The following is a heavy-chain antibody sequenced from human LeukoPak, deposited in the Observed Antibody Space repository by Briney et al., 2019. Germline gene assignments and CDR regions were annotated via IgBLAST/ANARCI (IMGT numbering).Heavy chain of an antibody. CDR1: GFAFSSSA. Sequence: GGSLRLSCVASGFAFSSSAMSWVRQAPGKGLYWVSAISGSGTGTYYADSVKGRFTISRDNSKNTLYLQMNSLRAEDTAVYYCAKEGGTGTRFDYWGQGTLVTVSS. V-gene: IGHV3-23*01. CDR2: ISGSGTGT. D-gene: IGHD1-7*01. CDR3: AKEGGTGTRFDY. J-gene: IGHJ4*02.